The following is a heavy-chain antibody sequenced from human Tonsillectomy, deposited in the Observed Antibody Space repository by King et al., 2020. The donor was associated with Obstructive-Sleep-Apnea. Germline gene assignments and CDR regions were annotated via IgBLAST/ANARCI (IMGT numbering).Heavy chain of an antibody. CDR3: AREGPGASRPLDS. D-gene: IGHD1-26*01. CDR1: GFTFSTYA. Sequence: VQLVESGGGVVQPGTSLRLSCAASGFTFSTYAMDWVRQAPGKGLEGVAFIRYDGSSDSYAEAVQGRFSISRDNSRNTLYLHMNSLRADDTAVYYCAREGPGASRPLDSWGQGTLVTVSS. V-gene: IGHV3-33*01. J-gene: IGHJ4*02. CDR2: IRYDGSSD.